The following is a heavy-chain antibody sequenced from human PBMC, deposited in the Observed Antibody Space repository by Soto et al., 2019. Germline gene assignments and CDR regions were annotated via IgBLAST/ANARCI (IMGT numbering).Heavy chain of an antibody. CDR3: ARAGLSYSSSPNYYYGMDV. D-gene: IGHD6-13*01. V-gene: IGHV6-1*01. CDR2: TYYRSKWYN. J-gene: IGHJ6*02. Sequence: SQTLSLTCAISGDSVSSNSAAWNWIRQSPSRGLEWLGRTYYRSKWYNDYAVSVKSRITINPDTSKNQLSLQLNSVTPEDTAVYYCARAGLSYSSSPNYYYGMDVWGQGTTVTVSS. CDR1: GDSVSSNSAA.